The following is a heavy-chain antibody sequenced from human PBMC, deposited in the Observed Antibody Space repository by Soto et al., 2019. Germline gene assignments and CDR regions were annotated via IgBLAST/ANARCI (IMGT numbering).Heavy chain of an antibody. CDR3: ARKGASGPEWLLYGWFDP. CDR1: GFTFSSYE. J-gene: IGHJ5*02. Sequence: EVQLVESGGGLVQPGGSLRLSCAASGFTFSSYEMNWVRQAPGKGLEWVSYISSSGSTIYYADSVKGRFTISRDNAKNSLYLQMNSLRAEDTAVYYCARKGASGPEWLLYGWFDPWGQGTLVTVSS. V-gene: IGHV3-48*03. CDR2: ISSSGSTI. D-gene: IGHD3-3*01.